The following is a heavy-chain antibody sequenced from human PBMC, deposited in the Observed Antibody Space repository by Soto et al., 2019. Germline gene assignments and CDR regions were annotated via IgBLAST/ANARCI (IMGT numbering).Heavy chain of an antibody. J-gene: IGHJ4*02. V-gene: IGHV1-69*01. CDR2: IIPIISTA. CDR3: VRKGRYFDWLLDY. Sequence: QVQLVQSGAEVKKPGSSVKVSCKASGGTFSSYSISWVRQAPGQGLEWMGGIIPIISTAKYAQKFQGRVSITADESTSTAYMEVTGLRSEDTAVYYCVRKGRYFDWLLDYWGQGTLVTVSS. CDR1: GGTFSSYS. D-gene: IGHD3-9*01.